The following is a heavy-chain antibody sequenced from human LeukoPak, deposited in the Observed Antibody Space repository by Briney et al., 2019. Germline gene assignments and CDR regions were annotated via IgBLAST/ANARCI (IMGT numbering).Heavy chain of an antibody. CDR3: ARVNGVYWYFDL. J-gene: IGHJ2*01. D-gene: IGHD3-10*01. Sequence: PGGSLRLSCAASGFTFSGSAMHWVRQASGKGLEWVGRSRNEANAYTTDYAASVKGRFTISRDDSKNSLYLQMNSLKTEDTAVYYCARVNGVYWYFDLWGRGTLVTVSS. V-gene: IGHV3-72*01. CDR1: GFTFSGSA. CDR2: SRNEANAYTT.